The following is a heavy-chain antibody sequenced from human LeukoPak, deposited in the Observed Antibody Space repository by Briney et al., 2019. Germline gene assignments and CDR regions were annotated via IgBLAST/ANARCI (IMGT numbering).Heavy chain of an antibody. CDR3: ARDVSSGCFDY. V-gene: IGHV4-59*01. CDR1: GGSISSYY. CDR2: IYYSGST. J-gene: IGHJ4*02. D-gene: IGHD6-19*01. Sequence: SETLSLTCTVSGGSISSYYWSWIRQPPGKGLEWIGYIYYSGSTNYNPSLKSRVTISVDTSKNQFSLKLSSVTAADTAVYYCARDVSSGCFDYWGQGTLVTVSS.